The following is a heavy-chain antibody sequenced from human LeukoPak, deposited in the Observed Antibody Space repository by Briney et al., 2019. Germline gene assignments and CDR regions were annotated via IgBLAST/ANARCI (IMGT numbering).Heavy chain of an antibody. D-gene: IGHD6-19*01. CDR1: GGTFSSYA. V-gene: IGHV1-69*06. Sequence: ASVKVSCKASGGTFSSYAISWVRQAPGQGLEWMGGIIPIFGTANYAQKFQGRVTITADKSTSTAYMELSSLGSEDTAVYYCARGRAVAGGFDYWGQGTLVTVSS. CDR3: ARGRAVAGGFDY. J-gene: IGHJ4*02. CDR2: IIPIFGTA.